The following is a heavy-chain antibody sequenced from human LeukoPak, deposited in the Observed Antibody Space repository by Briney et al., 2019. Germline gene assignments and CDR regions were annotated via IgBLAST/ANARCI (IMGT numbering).Heavy chain of an antibody. CDR3: ARGGTYSSGWNY. CDR1: GVTFSSYA. CDR2: ISYDGRSK. D-gene: IGHD6-19*01. V-gene: IGHV3-30*04. J-gene: IGHJ4*02. Sequence: GRSLRLSCAASGVTFSSYAIHWVRQAPGKGLEWVAVISYDGRSKYYADSVKGRFTISRDNSKNTLYLQMNSLRAEDTAYYYCARGGTYSSGWNYWGQGALVTVSS.